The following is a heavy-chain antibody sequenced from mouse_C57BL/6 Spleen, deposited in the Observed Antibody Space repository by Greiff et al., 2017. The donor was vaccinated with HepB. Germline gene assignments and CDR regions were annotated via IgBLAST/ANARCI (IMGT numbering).Heavy chain of an antibody. CDR3: ARGYYGSSYWYFDV. J-gene: IGHJ1*03. V-gene: IGHV1-69*01. CDR1: GYTFTSYW. D-gene: IGHD1-1*01. CDR2: IDPSDSYT. Sequence: QVQLQQPGAELVMPGASVKLSCKASGYTFTSYWMHWVKQRPGQGLEWIGEIDPSDSYTNYNQKFKGKSTLTVDKSSSTAYMQLSSLTSEDSAVYDCARGYYGSSYWYFDVWGTGTTVTVSS.